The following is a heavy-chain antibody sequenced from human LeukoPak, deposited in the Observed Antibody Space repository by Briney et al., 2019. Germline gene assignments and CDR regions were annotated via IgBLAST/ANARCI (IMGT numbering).Heavy chain of an antibody. Sequence: SETLSLTCTVSGGSISSYYWSWIRQPPGKGLEWIGYIYYSGSTNYNPSLKSRVTISVDTSKNQFSLKLSSVTAADTAVYYCARDAAGAVAVAWNYFDYWGQGTLVTVSS. CDR1: GGSISSYY. D-gene: IGHD6-19*01. CDR2: IYYSGST. V-gene: IGHV4-59*01. CDR3: ARDAAGAVAVAWNYFDY. J-gene: IGHJ4*02.